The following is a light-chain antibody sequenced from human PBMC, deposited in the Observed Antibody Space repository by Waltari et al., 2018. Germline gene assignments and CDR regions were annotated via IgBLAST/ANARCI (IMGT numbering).Light chain of an antibody. Sequence: DIQMTQSPSSLSASVGDRGTITCRASQRISSYLNWYQQKPGKAPKLLIYAASSLQSGVPSRFSGSGSGTDFTLTISSLQPDDFATYYCQQSYSTLVTFGQGTKVEIK. CDR2: AAS. CDR1: QRISSY. J-gene: IGKJ1*01. V-gene: IGKV1-39*01. CDR3: QQSYSTLVT.